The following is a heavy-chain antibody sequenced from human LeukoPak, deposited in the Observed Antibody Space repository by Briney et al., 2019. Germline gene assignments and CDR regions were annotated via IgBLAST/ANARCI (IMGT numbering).Heavy chain of an antibody. V-gene: IGHV1-69*13. Sequence: SVKVSCKASGGTFSSYAISWVRQAPGQGLEWMGGIIPIFGTANYAQKFQGRVTITADESTSTAYTELSSLRSEDTAVYYCARDQKYNWNDAPLDYWGQGTLVTVSS. CDR1: GGTFSSYA. CDR2: IIPIFGTA. CDR3: ARDQKYNWNDAPLDY. J-gene: IGHJ4*02. D-gene: IGHD1-1*01.